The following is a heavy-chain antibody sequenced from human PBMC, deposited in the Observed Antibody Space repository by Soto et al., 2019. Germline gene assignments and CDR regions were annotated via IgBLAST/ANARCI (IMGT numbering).Heavy chain of an antibody. CDR1: GYTSTSYY. J-gene: IGHJ3*02. CDR3: ASSSPGSRPLMDI. Sequence: ASVKVSCKESGYTSTSYYMHWVRQAPGQGLEWMGIINPSGGSTSYAQKFQGRVTMTRDTSTSTVYMELSSLRSEDTAVYYCASSSPGSRPLMDIWGQGTMVTVSS. D-gene: IGHD6-13*01. V-gene: IGHV1-46*03. CDR2: INPSGGST.